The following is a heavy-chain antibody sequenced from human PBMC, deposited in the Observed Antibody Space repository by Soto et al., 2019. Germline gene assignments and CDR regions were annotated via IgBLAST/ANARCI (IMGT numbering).Heavy chain of an antibody. Sequence: SETLSLTCTVSGGSISSGGYYWGWIRQHPGKGLEWIGYIYYSGSTYYNPSLKSRVTISVDTSKNQFSLKLSSVTAADTAVYYCARTSAAASYYDILTGYIPINWFDPWGQGTLVTVSS. J-gene: IGHJ5*02. D-gene: IGHD3-9*01. CDR2: IYYSGST. CDR1: GGSISSGGYY. V-gene: IGHV4-31*03. CDR3: ARTSAAASYYDILTGYIPINWFDP.